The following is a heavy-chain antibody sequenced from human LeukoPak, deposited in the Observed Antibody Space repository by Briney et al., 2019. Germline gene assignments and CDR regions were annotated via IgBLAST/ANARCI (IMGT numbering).Heavy chain of an antibody. CDR2: ISSSSSYI. CDR3: ASYPIAAARDNDY. J-gene: IGHJ4*02. Sequence: GGSLRLSCAASGFTFSSYSMNWVRQASGKGLEWVSSISSSSSYIYYADSVKGRFTISRDNAKNSLYLQMNSLRAEDTAVYYCASYPIAAARDNDYWGQGTLVTVSS. D-gene: IGHD6-13*01. V-gene: IGHV3-21*01. CDR1: GFTFSSYS.